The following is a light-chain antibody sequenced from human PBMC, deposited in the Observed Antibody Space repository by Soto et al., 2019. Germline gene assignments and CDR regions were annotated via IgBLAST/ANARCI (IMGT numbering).Light chain of an antibody. Sequence: QSVLTQPPSVSEAPRQRVTISCSGSISNVGNNAVNWYQQLPGKAPKLLIYYDDLLPSGVSDRFSGSKSGTSASLAISGLQSEDEADYYCAIWDDSLNGVVFGGGTKLTVL. CDR1: ISNVGNNA. J-gene: IGLJ2*01. V-gene: IGLV1-36*01. CDR2: YDD. CDR3: AIWDDSLNGVV.